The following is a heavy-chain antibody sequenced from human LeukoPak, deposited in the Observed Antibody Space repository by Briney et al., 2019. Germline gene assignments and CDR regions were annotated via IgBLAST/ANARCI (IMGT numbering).Heavy chain of an antibody. J-gene: IGHJ4*02. CDR1: GGSIISYH. CDR3: ARDAYCSSTSCYPDY. D-gene: IGHD2-2*01. CDR2: IYYSGST. Sequence: SETLSLTCTVSGGSIISYHWSWIRQPPGQGLEWIGYIYYSGSTNYNPSLKSRVTMSVDTSSNQFSLKLSSVTAADTAVYYCARDAYCSSTSCYPDYWGQGTLVTVSS. V-gene: IGHV4-59*12.